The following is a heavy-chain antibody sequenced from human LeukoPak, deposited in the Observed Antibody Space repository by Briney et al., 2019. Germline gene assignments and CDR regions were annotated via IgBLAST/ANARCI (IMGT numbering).Heavy chain of an antibody. J-gene: IGHJ4*02. CDR1: GFTFSSYA. V-gene: IGHV3-23*01. CDR3: ARVDTVMAYYFDL. D-gene: IGHD5-18*01. Sequence: GGSLRLSCAASGFTFSSYAMGWVRQAPGKGLEWVSGIRGSADNTYYAEYVKGRFTISRDTSKNTLYLQMNSLRAEDTAVYYCARVDTVMAYYFDLWGQGTLVTVSS. CDR2: IRGSADNT.